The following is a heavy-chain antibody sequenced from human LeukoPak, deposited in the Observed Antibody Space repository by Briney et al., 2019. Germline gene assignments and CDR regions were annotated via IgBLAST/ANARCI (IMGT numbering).Heavy chain of an antibody. CDR2: INSAGNIT. CDR3: VRTGYCNSTKCYNWFDP. V-gene: IGHV3-74*01. Sequence: GGSLRLSCAASGFTFSTYWMHWVRQAPGKGLVWVSRINSAGNITNYADSVKGRFTISRDNAKNRLYLQMNSLRAEGTAVYYCVRTGYCNSTKCYNWFDPWGQGILVTVSS. D-gene: IGHD2-2*01. J-gene: IGHJ5*02. CDR1: GFTFSTYW.